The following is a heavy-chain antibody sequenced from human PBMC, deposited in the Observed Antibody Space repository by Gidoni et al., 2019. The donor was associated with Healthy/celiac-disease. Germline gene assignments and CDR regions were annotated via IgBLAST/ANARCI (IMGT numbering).Heavy chain of an antibody. V-gene: IGHV3-30*18. Sequence: QGQLVESGGGVVQPGRSRRRPCAAAGFTVSSHGLHWVRQAPGKGLGWVAVISYAGSNKYYADSVKGRFTISRDNSNNTLYLQMNSLRAEDTAVYYCAKDRVGGIAAAAEYFQYWGQGTLVTVSS. CDR2: ISYAGSNK. CDR3: AKDRVGGIAAAAEYFQY. D-gene: IGHD6-13*01. J-gene: IGHJ1*01. CDR1: GFTVSSHG.